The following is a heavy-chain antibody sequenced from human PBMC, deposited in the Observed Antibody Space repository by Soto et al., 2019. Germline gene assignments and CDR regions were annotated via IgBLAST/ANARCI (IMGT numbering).Heavy chain of an antibody. V-gene: IGHV3-72*01. CDR2: TRNKANSYTT. CDR1: GFTFSDHY. J-gene: IGHJ4*02. Sequence: EVQLVESGGGLVQPGGSLRLSCAASGFTFSDHYMDWVRQAPGKGLEWVGRTRNKANSYTTEYAASVKGRFTISRDDSKTSLEQQMNSVKTGDTAVYYCARVVAARVNDSWGQGTLVTVSS. D-gene: IGHD2-15*01. CDR3: ARVVAARVNDS.